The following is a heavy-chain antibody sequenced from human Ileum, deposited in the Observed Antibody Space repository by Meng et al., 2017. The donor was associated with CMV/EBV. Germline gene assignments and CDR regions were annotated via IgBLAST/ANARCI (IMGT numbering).Heavy chain of an antibody. V-gene: IGHV3-21*06. CDR1: GFTFSEYA. CDR3: TRDTYYDTTGYSTS. Sequence: TGFTFSEYAMNWVRQAPGKGLEWIACISSVSTYIYYTDSVKGRFTISRDNAKNSLFLEMTSLRVDDSAVYYCTRDTYYDTTGYSTSWGQGTLVTVSS. J-gene: IGHJ5*02. D-gene: IGHD3-22*01. CDR2: ISSVSTYI.